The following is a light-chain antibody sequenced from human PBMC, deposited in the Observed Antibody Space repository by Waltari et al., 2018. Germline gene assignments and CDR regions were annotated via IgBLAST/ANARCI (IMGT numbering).Light chain of an antibody. CDR2: GAS. J-gene: IGKJ1*01. Sequence: MTQSPATLSVSPGERATLSCRASQSVSSNLAWYQQKPGQAPRLLIYGASTRATGIPARFSGSGSGTEFTLTISSLQSEDFAVYYCQQYNNWPTTFGQGTKVEIK. V-gene: IGKV3-15*01. CDR3: QQYNNWPTT. CDR1: QSVSSN.